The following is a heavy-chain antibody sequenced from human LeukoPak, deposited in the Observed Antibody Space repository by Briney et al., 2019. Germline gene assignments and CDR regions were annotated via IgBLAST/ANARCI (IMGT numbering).Heavy chain of an antibody. CDR1: GYTFTSYD. D-gene: IGHD3-22*01. CDR2: MNPNSGNT. Sequence: GASVKVSCKASGYTFTSYDINWVRQAPGQGLEWMGWMNPNSGNTAYAQNFQGRVTITRNTSISTAYMELSSLRSEDTAVYYCAREDYYDSGSNDYWGQGTLVTVSS. CDR3: AREDYYDSGSNDY. J-gene: IGHJ4*02. V-gene: IGHV1-8*03.